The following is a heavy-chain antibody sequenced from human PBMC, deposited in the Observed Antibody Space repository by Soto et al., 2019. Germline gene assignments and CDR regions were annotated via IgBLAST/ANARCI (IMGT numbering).Heavy chain of an antibody. D-gene: IGHD2-2*01. CDR3: AKDREYQLLYYYYYGMDV. CDR1: GFTFSSYG. Sequence: HPGGSLRLSCAASGFTFSSYGMHWVRQAPGKGLEWVAVISYDGSNKYYADSVKGRFTISRDNSKNTLYLQMNSLRAEDTAVYYCAKDREYQLLYYYYYGMDVWGQGTTVTVSS. CDR2: ISYDGSNK. J-gene: IGHJ6*02. V-gene: IGHV3-30*18.